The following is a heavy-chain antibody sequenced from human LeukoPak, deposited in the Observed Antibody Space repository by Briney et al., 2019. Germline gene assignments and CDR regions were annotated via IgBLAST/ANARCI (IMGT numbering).Heavy chain of an antibody. J-gene: IGHJ4*02. CDR3: ARNQDTDFDY. CDR2: INHSGST. V-gene: IGHV4-34*01. Sequence: SETLSLTCAVYGGSFSGYYWSWIRQPPGKGLEWIGEINHSGSTNYNPSLKGRVTISVDTSKNQFSLKLSSVTAADTAVYYCARNQDTDFDYWGQGTLVTVSS. CDR1: GGSFSGYY.